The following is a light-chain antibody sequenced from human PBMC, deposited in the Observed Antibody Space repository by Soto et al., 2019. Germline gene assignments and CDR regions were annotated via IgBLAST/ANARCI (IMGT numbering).Light chain of an antibody. Sequence: DIQMAQSPSTLSASVGDRVTVTCRASQSISSWLAWYQQKPGKAPKLLIYDASSLQSGVPSRFSGSGSGTDFTLTISSLQPEDFATYYCQQANSFPPTFGQGTRLEIK. J-gene: IGKJ5*01. CDR1: QSISSW. CDR3: QQANSFPPT. V-gene: IGKV1-12*01. CDR2: DAS.